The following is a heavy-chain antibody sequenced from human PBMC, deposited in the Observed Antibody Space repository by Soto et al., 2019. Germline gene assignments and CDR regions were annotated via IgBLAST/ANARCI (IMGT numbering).Heavy chain of an antibody. CDR2: ISFDGSNS. Sequence: GSLRLSCVGSGFIVDDYAMHWVRQAPGKGLEWVAIISFDGSNSFYAVSVRVRFTISRDNSKNSLYLQMNSLRAEDTSVYYCAKEGGLSGSYYISSSYYFDYWGQGTLVTVSS. D-gene: IGHD1-26*01. J-gene: IGHJ4*02. CDR1: GFIVDDYA. V-gene: IGHV3-30*18. CDR3: AKEGGLSGSYYISSSYYFDY.